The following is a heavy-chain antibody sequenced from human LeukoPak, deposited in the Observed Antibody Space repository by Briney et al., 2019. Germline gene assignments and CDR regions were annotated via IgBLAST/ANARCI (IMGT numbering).Heavy chain of an antibody. CDR1: GFAFSSYS. D-gene: IGHD4-23*01. CDR3: ARDLNGGPFDY. J-gene: IGHJ4*02. Sequence: PGGSLRLSCAASGFAFSSYSMNWVRQAPGKGLEWVSSISSSSSYIYYADSVKGRFTISRDNAKNSLYLQMNSLRAEDAAVYYCARDLNGGPFDYWGQGTLVTVSS. CDR2: ISSSSSYI. V-gene: IGHV3-21*01.